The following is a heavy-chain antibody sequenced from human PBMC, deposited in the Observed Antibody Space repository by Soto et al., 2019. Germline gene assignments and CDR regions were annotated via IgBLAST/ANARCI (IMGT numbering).Heavy chain of an antibody. Sequence: PSETLSLTCTVSGGSISSSSYYWGWIRQPPGKGLEWIGSIYYSGSTYYNPSLKSRVTISVDTSKNQFSLKLSSVTAADTAVYYCARRDQGGYYYYYMDGWGKATTVTVSS. D-gene: IGHD3-16*01. CDR2: IYYSGST. CDR1: GGSISSSSYY. J-gene: IGHJ6*03. CDR3: ARRDQGGYYYYYMDG. V-gene: IGHV4-39*01.